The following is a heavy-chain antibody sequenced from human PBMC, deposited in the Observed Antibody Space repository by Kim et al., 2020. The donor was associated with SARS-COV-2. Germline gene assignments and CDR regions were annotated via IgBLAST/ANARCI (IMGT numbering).Heavy chain of an antibody. Sequence: GRFPISRDNSKNTLYLQMNSLRAEDTAVYYCAKSRPVYDSSGYYYDQIDYWGQGTLVTVSS. V-gene: IGHV3-23*01. J-gene: IGHJ4*02. CDR3: AKSRPVYDSSGYYYDQIDY. D-gene: IGHD3-22*01.